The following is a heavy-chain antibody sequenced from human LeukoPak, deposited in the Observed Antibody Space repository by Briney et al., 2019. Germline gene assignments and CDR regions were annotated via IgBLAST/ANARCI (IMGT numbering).Heavy chain of an antibody. V-gene: IGHV3-64*01. CDR2: ISSNGGST. Sequence: GGSLRLSCAASGFTFSSYAMHWVRQAPGKGLEYVSAISSNGGSTYYANSVKGRFTISRDNSKNTLYLQMGSLRAEDMAVYYCARDSSSWPYYFDYWGQGTLVTVSS. CDR3: ARDSSSWPYYFDY. J-gene: IGHJ4*02. CDR1: GFTFSSYA. D-gene: IGHD6-13*01.